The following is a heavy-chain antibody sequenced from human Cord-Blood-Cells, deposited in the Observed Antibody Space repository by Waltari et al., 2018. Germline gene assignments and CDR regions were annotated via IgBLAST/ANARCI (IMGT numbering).Heavy chain of an antibody. CDR1: GFTFSSYW. Sequence: EVQLVESGGGLVQPGGYLRLSCAASGFTFSSYWMLWVRQAPGKGLEWVANIKQDGSEKYYVDSVKGRFTISRDNAKNSLYLQMNSLRAEDTAVYYCARGLAGDDAFDIWGQGTMVTVSS. J-gene: IGHJ3*02. V-gene: IGHV3-7*01. CDR2: IKQDGSEK. CDR3: ARGLAGDDAFDI. D-gene: IGHD2-21*01.